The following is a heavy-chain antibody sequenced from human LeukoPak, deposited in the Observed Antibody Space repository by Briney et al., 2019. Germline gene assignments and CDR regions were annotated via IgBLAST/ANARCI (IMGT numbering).Heavy chain of an antibody. CDR3: ARGAYSSGWYGDY. CDR2: INPNSGGT. CDR1: GYTFTGYY. V-gene: IGHV1-2*02. Sequence: ASVKVSCKASGYTFTGYYMHWVRQAPGQGLEWMGWINPNSGGTNYAQKFQGRVTMTRDTSISTAYMELSRLRSDDTAVYYCARGAYSSGWYGDYWGQGTLVTVPS. D-gene: IGHD6-19*01. J-gene: IGHJ4*02.